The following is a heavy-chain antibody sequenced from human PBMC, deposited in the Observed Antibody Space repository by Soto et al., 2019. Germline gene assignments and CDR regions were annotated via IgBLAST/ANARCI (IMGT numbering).Heavy chain of an antibody. CDR2: ISSSSSYI. CDR1: GFTFSSYS. Sequence: GGSLRLSCAASGFTFSSYSMNWVRQAPGKGLEWVSSISSSSSYIYYADSVKGRFTISRDNAKNSLYLQMNSLRAEDTAVYYCARDYGDYVPNWFDPWGQGTLVTVSS. CDR3: ARDYGDYVPNWFDP. D-gene: IGHD4-17*01. J-gene: IGHJ5*02. V-gene: IGHV3-21*01.